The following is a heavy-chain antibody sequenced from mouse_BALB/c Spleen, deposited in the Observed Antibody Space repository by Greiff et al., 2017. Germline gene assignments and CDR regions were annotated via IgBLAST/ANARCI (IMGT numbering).Heavy chain of an antibody. CDR2: INPSSGYT. D-gene: IGHD1-1*01. J-gene: IGHJ3*01. CDR3: ASYGSIAWFAY. V-gene: IGHV1-4*02. Sequence: QVQLKESAAELARPGASVKMSCKASGYTFTSYTMHWVKQRPGQGLEWIGYINPSSGYTEYNQKFKDKTTLTADKSSSTAYMQLSSLTSEDSAVYYCASYGSIAWFAYWGQGTLVTVSA. CDR1: GYTFTSYT.